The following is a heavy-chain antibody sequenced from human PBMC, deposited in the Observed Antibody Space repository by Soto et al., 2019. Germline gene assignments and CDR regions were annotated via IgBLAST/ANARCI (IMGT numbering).Heavy chain of an antibody. CDR3: ARDMVRGVIRDQPGY. CDR2: INAGNGNT. V-gene: IGHV1-3*01. J-gene: IGHJ4*02. CDR1: GYTFTSYA. D-gene: IGHD3-10*01. Sequence: GASVKVSCKASGYTFTSYARHWVRQAPGQRLEWMGWINAGNGNTKYSQKFQGRVTITRDTSASTAYMELSSLRSEDTAVYYCARDMVRGVIRDQPGYWGQGTLVTVSS.